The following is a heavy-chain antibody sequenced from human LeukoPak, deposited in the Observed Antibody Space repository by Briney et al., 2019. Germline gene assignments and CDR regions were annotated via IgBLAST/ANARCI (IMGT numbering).Heavy chain of an antibody. CDR3: ARWRPGNTQNWFDP. CDR1: GGSFSGYY. D-gene: IGHD3-3*01. V-gene: IGHV4-34*01. Sequence: SETLSLTCAVYGGSFSGYYWSWIRQPPGKGLEWIGEINHSGSTIYNPSLKSRVTISVDTSKNQFSLKLSSVTAADTAVYYCARWRPGNTQNWFDPWGQGTLVTVSS. CDR2: INHSGST. J-gene: IGHJ5*02.